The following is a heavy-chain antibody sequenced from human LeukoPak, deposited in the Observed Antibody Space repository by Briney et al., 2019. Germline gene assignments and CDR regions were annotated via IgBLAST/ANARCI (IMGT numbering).Heavy chain of an antibody. J-gene: IGHJ4*02. CDR1: GFILSSFA. CDR2: ISGSGGST. D-gene: IGHD1-26*01. Sequence: GGSLRLSCAASGFILSSFAMTWVRQAPGKGLEWVSAISGSGGSTYYADSVKGRFTISRDNAKNSLYLQMNSLRAEDTAVYYCARDYASGSYLHFDYWGQGTLVTVSS. CDR3: ARDYASGSYLHFDY. V-gene: IGHV3-23*01.